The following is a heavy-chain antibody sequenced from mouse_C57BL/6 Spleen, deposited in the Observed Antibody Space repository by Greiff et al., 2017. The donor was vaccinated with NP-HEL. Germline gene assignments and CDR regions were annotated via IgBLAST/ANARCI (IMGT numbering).Heavy chain of an antibody. V-gene: IGHV3-8*01. Sequence: EVKLMESGPGLAKPSQTLSLTCSVTGYSITSDYWNWIRKFPGNKLEYMGYISYSGSTYYNPSLKSRISITRDTSKNQYYLQLNSVTTEDTATYYCARSFDDGYYWFAYWGQGTLVTVSA. CDR2: ISYSGST. CDR3: ARSFDDGYYWFAY. J-gene: IGHJ3*01. CDR1: GYSITSDY. D-gene: IGHD2-3*01.